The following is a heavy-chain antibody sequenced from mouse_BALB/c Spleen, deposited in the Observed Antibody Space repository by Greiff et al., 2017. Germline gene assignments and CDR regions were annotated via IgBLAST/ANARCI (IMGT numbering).Heavy chain of an antibody. J-gene: IGHJ2*01. CDR3: ARGGYGSSYYFDY. V-gene: IGHV1-80*01. CDR1: GYAFSSYW. Sequence: VKLQESGAELVRPGSSVKISCKASGYAFSSYWMNWVKQRPGQGLEWIGQIYPGDGDTNYNGKFKGKATLTADKSSSTAYMQLSSLTSEDSAVYFCARGGYGSSYYFDYWGQGTTLTVSS. CDR2: IYPGDGDT. D-gene: IGHD1-1*01.